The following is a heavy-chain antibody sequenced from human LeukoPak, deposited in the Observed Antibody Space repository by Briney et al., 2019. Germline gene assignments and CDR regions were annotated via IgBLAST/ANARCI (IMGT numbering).Heavy chain of an antibody. Sequence: SVKVSCKASGYTFTSYGISWVRQAPGQGLEWMGGIIPIFGTANYAQKFQGRVTITADESTSTAYMELSSLRSEDTAVYYCARDRGYYYDSSGLFDYWGQGTLVTVSS. D-gene: IGHD3-22*01. J-gene: IGHJ4*02. CDR2: IIPIFGTA. V-gene: IGHV1-69*13. CDR1: GYTFTSYG. CDR3: ARDRGYYYDSSGLFDY.